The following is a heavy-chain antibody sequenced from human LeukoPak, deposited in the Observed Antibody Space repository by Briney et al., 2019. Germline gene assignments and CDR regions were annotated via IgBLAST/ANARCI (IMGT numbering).Heavy chain of an antibody. CDR3: ARYSGDSSSCDY. J-gene: IGHJ4*02. D-gene: IGHD6-13*01. V-gene: IGHV1-58*01. CDR1: GFTFTSSA. CDR2: IVVGSGNT. Sequence: VASVKVSCKASGFTFTSSAVQWVRQARGQRLEWIGWIVVGSGNTNYAQKFQERVTITRDMSTSTAYMELSSLRSEDTAVYYCARYSGDSSSCDYWGQGTLVTVSS.